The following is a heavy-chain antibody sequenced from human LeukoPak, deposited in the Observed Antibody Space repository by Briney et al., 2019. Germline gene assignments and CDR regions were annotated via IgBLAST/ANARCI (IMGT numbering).Heavy chain of an antibody. D-gene: IGHD2/OR15-2a*01. CDR1: GYTFRSHG. CDR3: ANAPSNSIGRMTWFDP. CDR2: ISCYDGET. V-gene: IGHV1-18*01. J-gene: IGHJ5*02. Sequence: GASVKVSCKASGYTFRSHGISWVRQAPGQGLEWMGWISCYDGETKYAQKFQGRVTMTTDTSTSTAYMELRSLRSDDTAVYYCANAPSNSIGRMTWFDPWGQGTLVTVSS.